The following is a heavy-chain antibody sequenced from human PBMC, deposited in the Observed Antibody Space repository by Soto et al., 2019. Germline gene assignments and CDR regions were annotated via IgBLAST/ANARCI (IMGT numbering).Heavy chain of an antibody. J-gene: IGHJ4*01. CDR1: VDSVSSNSAG. D-gene: IGHD1-26*01. V-gene: IGHV6-1*01. CDR2: TYYRSKWYY. CDR3: ARGEQYSGRIFDY. Sequence: SQTLSLTCAITVDSVSSNSAGWSWVRQSPSRGLEWLGRTYYRSKWYYEYAVSVRGRITINPDTSKNQYSLQLNSVTPEDTAVYFSARGEQYSGRIFDYWGQGDLVTVSS.